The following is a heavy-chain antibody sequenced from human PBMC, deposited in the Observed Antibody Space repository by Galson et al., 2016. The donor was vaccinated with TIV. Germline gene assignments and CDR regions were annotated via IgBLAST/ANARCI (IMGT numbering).Heavy chain of an antibody. D-gene: IGHD4-17*01. CDR1: GASIDSYY. CDR3: ARGGTATTPPGFDY. J-gene: IGHJ4*02. V-gene: IGHV4-59*01. CDR2: MFYTGST. Sequence: ETLSLTCTVSGASIDSYYWNWIRQPPGKGLEWIGYMFYTGSTNYNPSLKSRVTISVDTSKNPFSLKLTSVTAADTAVYYCARGGTATTPPGFDYWGQGSLVAVSS.